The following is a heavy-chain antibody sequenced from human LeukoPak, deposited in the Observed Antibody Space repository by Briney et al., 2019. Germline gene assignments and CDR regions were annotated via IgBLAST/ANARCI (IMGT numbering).Heavy chain of an antibody. CDR2: ISPTGSTT. J-gene: IGHJ4*02. V-gene: IGHV3-74*01. Sequence: PGGSLRLSCAASGFSFSGHWMHWARQLPGKGLVWVSRISPTGSTTSYADSVKGRFTVSRDNAKNTLYLQMNSLRAEDTAVYYCARRRYNWNAIDYWGQGTLVTVSS. CDR1: GFSFSGHW. D-gene: IGHD1-20*01. CDR3: ARRRYNWNAIDY.